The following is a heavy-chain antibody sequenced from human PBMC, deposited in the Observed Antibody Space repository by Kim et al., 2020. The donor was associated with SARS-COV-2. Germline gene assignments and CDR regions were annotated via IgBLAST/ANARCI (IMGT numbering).Heavy chain of an antibody. V-gene: IGHV1-46*01. CDR3: ARARPGDAFDI. J-gene: IGHJ3*02. Sequence: SEAKKFQGGVTMTRDTSTSTVYMELSSLRSEDTAVYYCARARPGDAFDIWGQGTMVTVSS.